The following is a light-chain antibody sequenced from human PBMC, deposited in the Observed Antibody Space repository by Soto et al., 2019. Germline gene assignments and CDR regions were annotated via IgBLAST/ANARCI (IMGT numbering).Light chain of an antibody. CDR1: SSDVGDYNY. V-gene: IGLV2-14*01. CDR2: EVS. CDR3: SSYTGSSTLLYV. J-gene: IGLJ1*01. Sequence: QFALTQPASVSGSPGQSITISCTGTSSDVGDYNYVSWYQQHPGKAPKLMTYEVSNRPSGVSNRFSGSKSGNTASLTISGLQAEDEADYYCSSYTGSSTLLYVFGSGTKLTVL.